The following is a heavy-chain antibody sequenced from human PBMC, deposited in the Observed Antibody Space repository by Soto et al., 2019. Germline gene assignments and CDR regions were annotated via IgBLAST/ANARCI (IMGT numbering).Heavy chain of an antibody. CDR2: ISAHTGSS. Sequence: QVQLVQSGAEVKKPGASVKVSCKASGYTFTSSGMSWVRQAPGQGREWMGWISAHTGSSEYAQRFQGRVTMSKYRSTSTAYVELRSLRSDDTAVYYCARAFFYQGSDSRGYSFYAFDFWGPGTLVTVSS. J-gene: IGHJ3*01. D-gene: IGHD3-22*01. V-gene: IGHV1-18*01. CDR1: GYTFTSSG. CDR3: ARAFFYQGSDSRGYSFYAFDF.